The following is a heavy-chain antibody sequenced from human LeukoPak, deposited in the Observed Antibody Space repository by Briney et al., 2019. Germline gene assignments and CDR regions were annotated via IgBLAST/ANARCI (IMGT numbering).Heavy chain of an antibody. Sequence: GGSLRLSCAASGFTFSSYEMNWVRQAPGKGLEWVSEISGSGDRTYYADSVKGRFTISRDNSKNTLYLQMNSLRAEDTAVYYCAKMIWEFGYYYYYMDVWGKGTTVTVSS. J-gene: IGHJ6*03. CDR3: AKMIWEFGYYYYYMDV. V-gene: IGHV3-23*01. D-gene: IGHD3-10*01. CDR1: GFTFSSYE. CDR2: ISGSGDRT.